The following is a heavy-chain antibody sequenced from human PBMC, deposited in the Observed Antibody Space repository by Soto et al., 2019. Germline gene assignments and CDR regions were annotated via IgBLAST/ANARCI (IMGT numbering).Heavy chain of an antibody. D-gene: IGHD2-15*01. Sequence: QGQLVQSGDEVKKLGASVKVSCRASGYTLATYDISWVRQAPGQGLEWMGWISGDKGNTEFAQMVQDRLTMTIDTSTNTAYMELRSLRSDDTAVYFCARDVSISGTRWFDPWGQGTLVTVSS. V-gene: IGHV1-18*04. CDR2: ISGDKGNT. CDR1: GYTLATYD. CDR3: ARDVSISGTRWFDP. J-gene: IGHJ5*02.